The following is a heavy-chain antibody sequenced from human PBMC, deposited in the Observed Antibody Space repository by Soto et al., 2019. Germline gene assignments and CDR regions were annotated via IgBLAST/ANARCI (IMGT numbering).Heavy chain of an antibody. CDR2: IRSKAYGGIT. D-gene: IGHD2-2*01. V-gene: IGHV3-49*04. CDR1: GFTFGGYA. Sequence: GGSLRLSCTASGFTFGGYAMSWVRQAPGKGLEWVGFIRSKAYGGITEYAASVKGRFTISRDDSKSIAYLQMNSLKTEDTAVYYCTRDQPPYCSSTSCPGWYYYYYGMDVWGQGTTVTVSS. CDR3: TRDQPPYCSSTSCPGWYYYYYGMDV. J-gene: IGHJ6*02.